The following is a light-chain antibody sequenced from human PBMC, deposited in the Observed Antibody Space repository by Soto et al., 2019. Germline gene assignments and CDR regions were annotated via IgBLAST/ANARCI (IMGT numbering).Light chain of an antibody. Sequence: EIRMTQSPGTLSVSPGERATLSCRAAQGVTTNFAWYQQKSGQSPRLLIYDVSNWATGVPARFSGSGSETDFTLTISGLRSDDSAVYFCQQYNNWPFYFGKGTRLEIK. J-gene: IGKJ5*01. V-gene: IGKV3-15*01. CDR3: QQYNNWPFY. CDR1: QGVTTN. CDR2: DVS.